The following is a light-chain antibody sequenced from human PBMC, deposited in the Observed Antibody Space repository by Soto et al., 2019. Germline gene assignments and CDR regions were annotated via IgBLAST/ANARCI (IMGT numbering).Light chain of an antibody. Sequence: VMTQTPLSLSVAPGQPASISCKSSQSLLHITGETFLFWYLQKPGQSPQLLIYEVSTRVSGVPDRFSGRGSGTDFTLEISRVETDDVGIDYCMQSTQLPPTFGQGTRLGIE. CDR2: EVS. J-gene: IGKJ5*01. CDR3: MQSTQLPPT. CDR1: QSLLHITGETF. V-gene: IGKV2D-29*02.